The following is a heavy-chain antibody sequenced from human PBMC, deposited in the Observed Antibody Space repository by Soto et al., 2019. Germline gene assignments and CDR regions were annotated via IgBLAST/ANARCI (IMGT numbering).Heavy chain of an antibody. CDR2: IKQDGSEK. CDR3: ARDRTVRGVVYYGMDV. Sequence: EVQLVESGGGLVQPGGSLRLSCAASGFTFSSYWMSWVRQAPGKGLEWVANIKQDGSEKYYVDSVKGRLTISRDNAKNSLYLQMNSLRAEDTAVYYCARDRTVRGVVYYGMDVWGQGTTVTVSS. D-gene: IGHD3-10*01. CDR1: GFTFSSYW. J-gene: IGHJ6*02. V-gene: IGHV3-7*01.